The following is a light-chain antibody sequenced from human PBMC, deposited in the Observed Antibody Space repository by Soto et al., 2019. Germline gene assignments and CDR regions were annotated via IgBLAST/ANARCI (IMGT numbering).Light chain of an antibody. CDR3: SSFAGGGNPVL. V-gene: IGLV2-8*01. CDR2: EVT. J-gene: IGLJ2*01. CDR1: SSDVGGYNY. Sequence: QSALTQPPSASGSLGQSVTISCTGTSSDVGGYNYVSWHQQHPVKAPKVKIYEVTKRPPGVPDRFSGSKSGNTASLTVSGLQAEDEADYYCSSFAGGGNPVLLGGGTKLTVL.